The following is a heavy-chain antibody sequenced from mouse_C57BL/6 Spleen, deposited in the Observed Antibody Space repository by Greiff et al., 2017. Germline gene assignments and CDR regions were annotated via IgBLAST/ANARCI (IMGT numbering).Heavy chain of an antibody. D-gene: IGHD2-12*01. CDR2: IDPSDSYT. V-gene: IGHV1-69*01. CDR3: ARKYYSNDNWYFDV. Sequence: QVQLQQPGAELVMPGASVKLSCKASGYTFTSYWMHWVKQRPGQGLEWIGEIDPSDSYTNYNQKFKGKATLTVDKSSSTAYMQLSSLTSEDSAVYYCARKYYSNDNWYFDVWGKGTTVTVSS. CDR1: GYTFTSYW. J-gene: IGHJ1*03.